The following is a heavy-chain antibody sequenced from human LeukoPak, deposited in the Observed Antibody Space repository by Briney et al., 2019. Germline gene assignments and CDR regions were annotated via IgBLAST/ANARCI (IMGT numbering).Heavy chain of an antibody. CDR3: ARGGFYCGGDCYVDY. CDR1: GGSFSPYY. Sequence: PSETLSLTCAEYGGSFSPYYWSWIRQPPGKGLEWIGEINHSGSTNYNPSLKSRVTISVDTSKNQFSLRLSSVSAADTAVYYCARGGFYCGGDCYVDYWGQGTLVTVSS. CDR2: INHSGST. J-gene: IGHJ4*02. D-gene: IGHD2-21*02. V-gene: IGHV4-34*01.